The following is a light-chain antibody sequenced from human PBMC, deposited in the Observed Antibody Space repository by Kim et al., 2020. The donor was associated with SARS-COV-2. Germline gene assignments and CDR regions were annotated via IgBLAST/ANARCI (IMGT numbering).Light chain of an antibody. CDR1: QSVSSR. CDR2: GTS. V-gene: IGKV3-15*01. J-gene: IGKJ2*01. Sequence: EIVMTQSPATLSVSPGERVTLSCRASQSVSSRLAWYQQKPGQAPRLLMYGTSTRAAGIPARFSGSGSGTEFTLTINSLQSEDFAMYYCQQYDSWPAYTFGQENDLDI. CDR3: QQYDSWPAYT.